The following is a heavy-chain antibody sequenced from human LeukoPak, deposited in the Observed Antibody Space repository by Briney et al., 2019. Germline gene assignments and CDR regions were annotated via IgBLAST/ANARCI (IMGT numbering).Heavy chain of an antibody. Sequence: ASVKVSCKASGGTFSSYAISWVRQAPGQGLEWMGRIIPILGIANYAQKFQGRVTITADKSTSTAYMELSSLRSDDTAVYYCATADPVGGAFDIWGQGTMVTVSS. V-gene: IGHV1-69*04. CDR3: ATADPVGGAFDI. CDR1: GGTFSSYA. J-gene: IGHJ3*02. CDR2: IIPILGIA.